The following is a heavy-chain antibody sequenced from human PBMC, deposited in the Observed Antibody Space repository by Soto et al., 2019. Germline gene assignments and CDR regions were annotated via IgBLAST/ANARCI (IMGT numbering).Heavy chain of an antibody. CDR2: ISYDGSNK. CDR1: GFTFSSYG. J-gene: IGHJ4*02. D-gene: IGHD1-26*01. Sequence: GGSLRLSCAASGFTFSSYGMHWVRQAPGKGLEWVAVISYDGSNKYYADSVKGRFTISRDNSKNTLYLQMNSLRAEDTAVYYCAKDRGAWELLVIYYFDYWGQGNLVTV. V-gene: IGHV3-30*18. CDR3: AKDRGAWELLVIYYFDY.